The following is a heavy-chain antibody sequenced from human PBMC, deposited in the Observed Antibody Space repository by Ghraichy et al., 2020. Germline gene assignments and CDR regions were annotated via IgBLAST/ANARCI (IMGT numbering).Heavy chain of an antibody. Sequence: GGSLRLSCAASGFTFSSYAMHWVRQAPGKGLEWVAVISYDGSNKYYADSVKGRFTISRDNSKNTLYLQMNSLRAEDTAVYYCARDYPSWIQLWSEFDYWGQGTLVTVSS. CDR2: ISYDGSNK. CDR1: GFTFSSYA. J-gene: IGHJ4*02. D-gene: IGHD5-18*01. V-gene: IGHV3-30-3*01. CDR3: ARDYPSWIQLWSEFDY.